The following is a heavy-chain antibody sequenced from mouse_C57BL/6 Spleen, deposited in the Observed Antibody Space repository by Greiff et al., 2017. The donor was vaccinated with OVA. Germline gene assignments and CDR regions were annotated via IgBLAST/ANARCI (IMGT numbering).Heavy chain of an antibody. J-gene: IGHJ1*03. CDR2: IDPETGGT. D-gene: IGHD2-3*01. CDR3: TRYDGNHGGWYFDV. Sequence: VKLVESGAELVRPGASVTLSCKASGYTFTDYEMHWVKQTPVHGLEWIGAIDPETGGTAYNQKFKGKAILTADKSSSTAYMELRSLTSEDSAVYYCTRYDGNHGGWYFDVWGTGTTVTVSS. CDR1: GYTFTDYE. V-gene: IGHV1-15*01.